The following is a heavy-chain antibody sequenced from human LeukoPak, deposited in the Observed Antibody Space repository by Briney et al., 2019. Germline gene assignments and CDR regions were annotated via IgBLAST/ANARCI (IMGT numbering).Heavy chain of an antibody. CDR1: GYTFTGYY. V-gene: IGHV1-2*02. CDR2: INPNSGDT. J-gene: IGHJ5*02. CDR3: ARVSVVPAGFDP. Sequence: GASVKVSCKASGYTFTGYYMHWVRQAPGQGLEWMGWINPNSGDTNYAQKFQGRVTMTRDTSISTAYMELSRLRSDDTAVYYCARVSVVPAGFDPWGQGTLVTVSS. D-gene: IGHD2-2*01.